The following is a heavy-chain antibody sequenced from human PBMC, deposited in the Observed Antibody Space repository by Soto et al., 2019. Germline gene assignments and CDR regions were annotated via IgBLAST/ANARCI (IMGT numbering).Heavy chain of an antibody. J-gene: IGHJ4*01. CDR1: GFNFSNAW. CDR2: VKSKTDGGTT. CDR3: TKDSYITSIIARFDY. V-gene: IGHV3-15*07. D-gene: IGHD3-10*01. Sequence: PGGSLRLSCAASGFNFSNAWINWVRQTPGKGLEWVGRVKSKTDGGTTDFAAPVKGRFAISRDDSKNMVYLEMNSLKTEDTAIYYCTKDSYITSIIARFDYRGHGTLVTVSS.